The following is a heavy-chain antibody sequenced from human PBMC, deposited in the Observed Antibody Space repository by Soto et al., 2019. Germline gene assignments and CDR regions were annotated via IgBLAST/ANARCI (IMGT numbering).Heavy chain of an antibody. CDR3: ARKCYDSSDRDYLDY. V-gene: IGHV1-2*02. CDR2: INPITGGT. Sequence: QVQLVQSGAEVKRPGASVTVSCKASGYTFTSYYIHWVRQAPGQGLEWMGWINPITGGTNYAPKFQGRVTMTRDTSSTTAYMELSRLRSDDTAVYYCARKCYDSSDRDYLDYWGQGTPVTVSS. D-gene: IGHD3-22*01. CDR1: GYTFTSYY. J-gene: IGHJ4*02.